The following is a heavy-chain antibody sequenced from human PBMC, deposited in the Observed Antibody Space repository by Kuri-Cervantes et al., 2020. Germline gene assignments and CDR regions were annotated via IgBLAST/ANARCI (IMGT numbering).Heavy chain of an antibody. CDR3: ARLDPRFGKSPFDY. V-gene: IGHV4-39*01. CDR2: IYYSGST. Sequence: SETLSLTCTVSGGSISSSSYYWGWIRQPPGQGLEWIGNIYYSGSTYYNPSLKSRVTISADTSKKQFSLKLSSVTAADTAVYYCARLDPRFGKSPFDYWGQGTLVTVSS. J-gene: IGHJ4*02. CDR1: GGSISSSSYY. D-gene: IGHD3-10*01.